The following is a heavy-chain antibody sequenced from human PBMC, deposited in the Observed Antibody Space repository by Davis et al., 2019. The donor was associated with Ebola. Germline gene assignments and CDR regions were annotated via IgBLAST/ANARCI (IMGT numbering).Heavy chain of an antibody. D-gene: IGHD2-15*01. CDR2: INHSGST. J-gene: IGHJ4*02. V-gene: IGHV4-34*01. CDR1: GGSFSGYY. Sequence: SETLSLTCAVYGGSFSGYYWSWIRQPPGKGLEWIGEINHSGSTNYNPSLKSRVTISVDTSKNQFSLKLSSVTAADTAVYYCARGTVGILFRYFDYWGQGTLVTVSS. CDR3: ARGTVGILFRYFDY.